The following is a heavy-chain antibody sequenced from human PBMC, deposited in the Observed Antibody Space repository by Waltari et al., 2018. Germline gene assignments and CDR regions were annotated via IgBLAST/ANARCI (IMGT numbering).Heavy chain of an antibody. CDR2: IYSGGST. V-gene: IGHV3-53*02. D-gene: IGHD1-26*01. CDR1: GFTVSSNY. J-gene: IGHJ4*02. Sequence: EVQLVETGGGLIQPGGSLRLSCAASGFTVSSNYMSWVRQAPGKGLEWVSVIYSGGSTYYADSVKGRFTISRDNSKNTLYLQMNSLRAEDTAVYYCARVYSGSYYNDYWGQGTLVTVSS. CDR3: ARVYSGSYYNDY.